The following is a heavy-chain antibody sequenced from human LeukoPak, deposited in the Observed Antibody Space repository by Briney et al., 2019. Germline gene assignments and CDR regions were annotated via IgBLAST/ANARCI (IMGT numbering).Heavy chain of an antibody. V-gene: IGHV3-53*01. J-gene: IGHJ4*02. CDR1: GFTFSSYS. CDR2: IYSGGST. Sequence: GGSLRLSCAASGFTFSSYSMSWVRQAPGKGLEWVSVIYSGGSTYYADSVKGRFTISRDNSKNTLYLQMNSLRAEDTAVYYCASFLGWYGSSRDCWGQGTLVTVSS. D-gene: IGHD6-19*01. CDR3: ASFLGWYGSSRDC.